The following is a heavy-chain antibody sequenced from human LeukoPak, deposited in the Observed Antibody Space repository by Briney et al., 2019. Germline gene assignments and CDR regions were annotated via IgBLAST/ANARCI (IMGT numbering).Heavy chain of an antibody. Sequence: PSETLSLTCAVYGGSFSGYYWSWIRQPPGKGLEWIGEINHSGSTNYNPSLKSRVTISGDTSKNQFSLKLSSVTAADTAVYYCARGSPNWNGYYYYYGMDVWGQGTTVTVSS. CDR2: INHSGST. J-gene: IGHJ6*02. D-gene: IGHD1-20*01. CDR3: ARGSPNWNGYYYYYGMDV. V-gene: IGHV4-34*01. CDR1: GGSFSGYY.